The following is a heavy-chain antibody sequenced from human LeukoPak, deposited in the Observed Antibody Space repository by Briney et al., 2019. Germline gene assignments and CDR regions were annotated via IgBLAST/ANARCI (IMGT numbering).Heavy chain of an antibody. Sequence: PSETLSLTCAVSGGSITTTDFDWAWIRQPPGQGFEWIATISSSGKAYYYPSLMSRVTISVDTSKNQFSLDVSSVTAADTCLFYCARFKGGTGLDYWGRGILVIVS. CDR2: ISSSGKA. V-gene: IGHV4-39*01. J-gene: IGHJ4*02. D-gene: IGHD1-26*01. CDR3: ARFKGGTGLDY. CDR1: GGSITTTDFD.